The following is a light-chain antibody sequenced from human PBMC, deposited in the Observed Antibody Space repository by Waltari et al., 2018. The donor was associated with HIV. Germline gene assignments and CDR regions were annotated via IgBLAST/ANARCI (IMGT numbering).Light chain of an antibody. CDR1: SSNIGSYY. V-gene: IGLV1-51*01. CDR2: DNN. Sequence: QSVLTQPPSVSAAPGQKITISCSGSSSNIGSYYVSWYQHLPGAAPKLLIHDNNQRPSGIHDRCAGSKSGTSATLDITGLQTGDEADYYCGTWDSSLSVWVFGGGTKLTVL. CDR3: GTWDSSLSVWV. J-gene: IGLJ3*02.